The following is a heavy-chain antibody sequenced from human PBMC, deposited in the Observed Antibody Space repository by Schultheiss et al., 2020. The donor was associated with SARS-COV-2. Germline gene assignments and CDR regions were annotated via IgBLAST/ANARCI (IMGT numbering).Heavy chain of an antibody. CDR3: ARDTGTNGRYGMDV. J-gene: IGHJ6*02. D-gene: IGHD1-14*01. CDR1: GYSISSGYY. CDR2: IYHSGST. Sequence: SETLSLTCAVSGYSISSGYYWGWIRQPPGKGLEWIGSIYHSGSTYYNPSLKSRVTISVDTSKNQFSLKVSSVTAADTAVYYCARDTGTNGRYGMDVWGQGTTVTVSS. V-gene: IGHV4-38-2*02.